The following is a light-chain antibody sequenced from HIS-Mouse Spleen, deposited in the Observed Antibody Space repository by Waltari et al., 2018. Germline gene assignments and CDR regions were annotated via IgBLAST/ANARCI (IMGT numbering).Light chain of an antibody. CDR3: QAWDSSYSV. CDR2: QDS. J-gene: IGLJ2*01. Sequence: SYELTQPPSVSVSPGQTASITCSGDKLGDKYACWYQQKPGQSPVLVIYQDSTRPSGIPERVSGSNSGNTATLTISGTQAMDEADYYGQAWDSSYSVFGGGTKLTVL. V-gene: IGLV3-1*01. CDR1: KLGDKY.